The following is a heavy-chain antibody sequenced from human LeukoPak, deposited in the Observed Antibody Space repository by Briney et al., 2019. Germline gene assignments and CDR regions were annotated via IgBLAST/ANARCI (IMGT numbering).Heavy chain of an antibody. CDR1: GASITDHF. J-gene: IGHJ4*02. Sequence: PSETLSLTCTVSGASITDHFWSWIRQPPGEGLEWIGYVFNGGSTNYNPSLKSRVTMSLDPSRDQFSLRLSSVTTADTAIYYCATRPAASTWYGVFDYWSQGTLVTVSS. D-gene: IGHD6-13*01. V-gene: IGHV4-59*11. CDR2: VFNGGST. CDR3: ATRPAASTWYGVFDY.